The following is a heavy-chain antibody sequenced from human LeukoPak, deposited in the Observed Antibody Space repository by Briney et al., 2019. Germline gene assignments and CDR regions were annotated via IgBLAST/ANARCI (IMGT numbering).Heavy chain of an antibody. CDR3: VRDRAPWGGALGGAKGMDV. D-gene: IGHD3-10*01. CDR1: GFTFSRFG. V-gene: IGHV3-33*01. Sequence: GGSLRLSCAASGFTFSRFGMHWVRQAPGTGLEWVAVIWYDGGNKYYADSVKGRFTISRDNPKNTVYLEMNSLRVEDTAVYYCVRDRAPWGGALGGAKGMDVWGEGTTVTVSS. J-gene: IGHJ6*04. CDR2: IWYDGGNK.